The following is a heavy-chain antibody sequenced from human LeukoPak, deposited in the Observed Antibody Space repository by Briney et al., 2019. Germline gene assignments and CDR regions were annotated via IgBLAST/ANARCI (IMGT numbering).Heavy chain of an antibody. Sequence: GGSLRLSCAASGFTFSSYWMHWVRQAPGKGLMWVSHINSDGSRTGYADSVKGRFTVSRDNAKNSLFLQMNSLRAEDTAVYYCARIRGDGSTFDHWGLGTLVTVSS. V-gene: IGHV3-74*01. CDR3: ARIRGDGSTFDH. CDR2: INSDGSRT. J-gene: IGHJ4*01. D-gene: IGHD5-24*01. CDR1: GFTFSSYW.